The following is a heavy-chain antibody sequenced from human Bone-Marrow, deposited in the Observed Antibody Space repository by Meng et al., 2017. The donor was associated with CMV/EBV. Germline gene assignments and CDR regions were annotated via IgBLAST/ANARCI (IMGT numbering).Heavy chain of an antibody. D-gene: IGHD2/OR15-2a*01. Sequence: SVKVSCKASGGTFSSYAISWVRQAPGQGLEWMGGIIPILGIANYAQKFQGRVTITADKSTSTAYMELSSLRSEDTAVYYCARDLDRTFESAFDIWGQGTMVTVPS. V-gene: IGHV1-69*10. J-gene: IGHJ3*02. CDR3: ARDLDRTFESAFDI. CDR2: IIPILGIA. CDR1: GGTFSSYA.